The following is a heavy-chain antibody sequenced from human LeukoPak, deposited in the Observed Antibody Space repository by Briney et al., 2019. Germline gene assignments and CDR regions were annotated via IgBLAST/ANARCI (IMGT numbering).Heavy chain of an antibody. CDR1: GFTFSSYG. Sequence: QPGGSLRLSCAASGFTFSSYGMHWVRQAPGKGLEWVAVISYDGSNKYYADSVKGRFTISRDNSKNTLYLQMNSLRAEDTAVYYCAKLYDFWSGRPVYNWFDPWGQGTLVTVSS. J-gene: IGHJ5*02. V-gene: IGHV3-30*18. D-gene: IGHD3-3*01. CDR2: ISYDGSNK. CDR3: AKLYDFWSGRPVYNWFDP.